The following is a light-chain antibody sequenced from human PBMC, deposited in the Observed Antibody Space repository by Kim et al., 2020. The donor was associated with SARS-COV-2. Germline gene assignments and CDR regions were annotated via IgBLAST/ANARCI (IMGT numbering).Light chain of an antibody. J-gene: IGLJ2*01. CDR2: DTN. CDR3: LLSFDDARDVI. Sequence: QAVVTQESSLTVSPGGTVTLTCGSSSGPVTNDHYPYWFQRRPGQAPRTLIYDTNNRHSWTPARFSGSLVGGKAALTLSGALPEDEAEYYCLLSFDDARDVIFGGGTQLTIL. V-gene: IGLV7-46*01. CDR1: SGPVTNDHY.